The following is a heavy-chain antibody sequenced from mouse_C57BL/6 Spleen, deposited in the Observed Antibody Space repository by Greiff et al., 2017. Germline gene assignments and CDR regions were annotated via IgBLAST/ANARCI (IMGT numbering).Heavy chain of an antibody. CDR1: GFTFSSYA. Sequence: EVKLVESGGGLVKPGGSLKLSCAASGFTFSSYAMSWVRQTPEKRLEWVATISDGGSYTYYPDNVKGRFTISRDNAKNNLYLQMSHLKSEDTAMYYCARGDLFAYWGQGTLVTVSA. V-gene: IGHV5-4*03. J-gene: IGHJ3*01. CDR2: ISDGGSYT. CDR3: ARGDLFAY.